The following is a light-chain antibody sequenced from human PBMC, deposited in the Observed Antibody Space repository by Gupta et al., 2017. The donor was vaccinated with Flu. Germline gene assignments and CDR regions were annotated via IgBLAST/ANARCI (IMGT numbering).Light chain of an antibody. Sequence: DIQMTQSPSTLSVSVGDRVTITCRANQSISSWLDWYQQKPGEAPKLLIYRASKLESGVPLKFSGSGSGTEFTFTISSLQPDDFATYYCQQYKTYPGTFGQGTKVEI. CDR2: RAS. J-gene: IGKJ1*01. V-gene: IGKV1-5*03. CDR1: QSISSW. CDR3: QQYKTYPGT.